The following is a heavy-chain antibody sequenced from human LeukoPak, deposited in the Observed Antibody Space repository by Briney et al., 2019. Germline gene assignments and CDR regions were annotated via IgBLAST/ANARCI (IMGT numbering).Heavy chain of an antibody. J-gene: IGHJ5*02. Sequence: SQTLSLTCAISGDSVSSNSAAWHWIRQSPSRGLEWLGRTYYRSRWYSNYAPSVKSRITINPDTSKNQFSLQLNSVTPEDTAVYYCVRDGEPNWFDPWGQGTLVTVSS. V-gene: IGHV6-1*01. D-gene: IGHD1-14*01. CDR1: GDSVSSNSAA. CDR2: TYYRSRWYS. CDR3: VRDGEPNWFDP.